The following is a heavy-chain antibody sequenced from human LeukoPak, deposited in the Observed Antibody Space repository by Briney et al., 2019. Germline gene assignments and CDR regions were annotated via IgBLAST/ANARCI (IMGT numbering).Heavy chain of an antibody. CDR2: IYPGDSDT. D-gene: IGHD2-2*01. CDR1: GYKFTDYW. J-gene: IGHJ4*02. CDR3: ARHVGLYQPFEY. V-gene: IGHV5-51*01. Sequence: GESLKISCKGSGYKFTDYWIGWVRQMPGEGLEWMGIIYPGDSDTRYSPSFQGQVTISADKSITTAYLQWSSLKASDTAMYYCARHVGLYQPFEYWGQGTLVTVSS.